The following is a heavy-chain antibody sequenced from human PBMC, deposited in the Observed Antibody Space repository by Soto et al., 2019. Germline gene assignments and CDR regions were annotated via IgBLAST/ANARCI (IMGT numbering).Heavy chain of an antibody. CDR2: INYSGST. Sequence: SETLSLTCTVSGGSISTYYWSWIRQPPWKGLEWIGYINYSGSTNYNPSLKSRVTISVDTSKNQFSLKLSSVTAADTAVYYFASFWGGEGYYFDYWGQGALVTVSS. V-gene: IGHV4-59*08. CDR1: GGSISTYY. CDR3: ASFWGGEGYYFDY. J-gene: IGHJ4*02. D-gene: IGHD3-16*01.